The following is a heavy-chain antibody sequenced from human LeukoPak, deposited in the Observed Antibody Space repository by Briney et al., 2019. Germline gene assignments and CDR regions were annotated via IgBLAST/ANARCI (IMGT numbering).Heavy chain of an antibody. V-gene: IGHV3-7*01. CDR2: IKQDGSEK. CDR1: GFTFSSYA. D-gene: IGHD2-2*01. CDR3: ARRPAATYLGFDY. J-gene: IGHJ4*02. Sequence: PGGSLRLSCAASGFTFSSYAMSWVRQAPGKGLEWVANIKQDGSEKYYVDSVKGRFTISRDNAKNSLYLQMNSLRAEDTAVYYCARRPAATYLGFDYWGQGTLVTVSS.